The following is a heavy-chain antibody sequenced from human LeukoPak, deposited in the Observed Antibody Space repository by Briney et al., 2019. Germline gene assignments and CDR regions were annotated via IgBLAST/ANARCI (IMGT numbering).Heavy chain of an antibody. Sequence: GRSLRLSCAASEFTFTNYAMSWARQAPGEGLEWVSAISSSGAVTSYTNSVRGRFTISRDNSKNTVYLQMNSLTAEETAIYYCARNRHDSARLPFDPWGQGTLVTVSS. CDR1: EFTFTNYA. V-gene: IGHV3-23*01. D-gene: IGHD3-22*01. CDR2: ISSSGAVT. CDR3: ARNRHDSARLPFDP. J-gene: IGHJ5*02.